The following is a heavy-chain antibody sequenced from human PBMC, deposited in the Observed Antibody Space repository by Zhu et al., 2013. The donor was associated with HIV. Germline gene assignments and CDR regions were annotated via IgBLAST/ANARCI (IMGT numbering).Heavy chain of an antibody. D-gene: IGHD2-15*01. CDR3: ARSGAATVVVTYYGMDV. V-gene: IGHV1-69*12. CDR1: GSTFKFYS. J-gene: IGHJ6*02. CDR2: IVPIFGTT. Sequence: QVQLVQSGAEVKKPGSSVKVSCKASGSTFKFYSITWVRQAPGQGLEWMGGIVPIFGTTHYAQKLQGRVTITADEYTSTAYMELSSLRSDDTAVYHCARSGAATVVVTYYGMDVWGQGTKVTVSS.